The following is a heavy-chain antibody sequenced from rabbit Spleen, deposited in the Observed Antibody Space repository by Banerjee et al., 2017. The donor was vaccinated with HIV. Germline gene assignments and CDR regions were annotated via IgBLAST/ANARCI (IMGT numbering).Heavy chain of an antibody. D-gene: IGHD2-1*01. CDR3: ARDRYNAAVGGDGDGFTL. CDR1: GFTLSRYY. V-gene: IGHV1S7*01. Sequence: QLEESAGGLVQPGGSLKLSCKASGFTLSRYYMNWVRQAPGKGLEWIGYIDPVFGVAYYANWVNGRFSIPRENAQNTVFLQMTSLTAADTATYFCARDRYNAAVGGDGDGFTLWGPGTLVTVS. J-gene: IGHJ4*01. CDR2: IDPVFGVA.